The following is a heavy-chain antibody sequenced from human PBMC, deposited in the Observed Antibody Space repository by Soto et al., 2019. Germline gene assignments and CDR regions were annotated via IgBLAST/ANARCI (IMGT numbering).Heavy chain of an antibody. D-gene: IGHD3-10*02. CDR2: IYSSGST. J-gene: IGHJ4*02. CDR3: ARARFGETLLFDS. Sequence: SETLSLTCAVYGGSITYYHWSWIRQPAGKGLEWIGRIYSSGSTNYNPSLKSRVTMSVDTSKNKFSLNLSSVTAADTAVYYCARARFGETLLFDSWGQGALVTVSS. V-gene: IGHV4-59*10. CDR1: GGSITYYH.